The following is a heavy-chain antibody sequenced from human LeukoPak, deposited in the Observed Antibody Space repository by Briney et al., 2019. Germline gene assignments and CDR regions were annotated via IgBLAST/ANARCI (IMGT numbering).Heavy chain of an antibody. J-gene: IGHJ4*02. CDR3: ARGRVVAASFRF. CDR2: IDHGGSA. Sequence: PSETLSLTCAVYGGSFSGYSWNWIRQSPGKGLEWIGEIDHGGSANYNPSLKSRVTISVDTSKNQFSLRLSSLTAADTAVYYCARGRVVAASFRFWRQGTLVTVSS. D-gene: IGHD6-25*01. CDR1: GGSFSGYS. V-gene: IGHV4-34*01.